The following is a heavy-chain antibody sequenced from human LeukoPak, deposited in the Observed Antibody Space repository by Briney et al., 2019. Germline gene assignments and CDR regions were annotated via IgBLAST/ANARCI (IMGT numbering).Heavy chain of an antibody. CDR1: GFTFSSHG. CDR2: IWYDGSNK. J-gene: IGHJ4*02. D-gene: IGHD6-13*01. V-gene: IGHV3-33*01. CDR3: ARDGDLGPIAALDDHLFDY. Sequence: GGSLRLSCAASGFTFSSHGMHWVRQAPGKGLEWVAVIWYDGSNKYYADSVKGRFTISRDNSKNTLYLQMNSLRAEDTAVYYCARDGDLGPIAALDDHLFDYWGQGTLVTVSS.